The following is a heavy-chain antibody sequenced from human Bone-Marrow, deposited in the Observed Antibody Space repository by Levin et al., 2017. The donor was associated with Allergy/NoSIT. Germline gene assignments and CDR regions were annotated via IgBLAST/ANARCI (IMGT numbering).Heavy chain of an antibody. Sequence: AGGSLRLSCAASGFTFSSYWMSWVRQAPGKGLEWVANIKQDGSEKYYVDSVKGRFTISRDNAKNSLYLQMNSLRAEDTAVYYCARETSGVVDYYSYGMDVWGQGTTVTVSS. V-gene: IGHV3-7*01. D-gene: IGHD3-3*01. CDR3: ARETSGVVDYYSYGMDV. CDR1: GFTFSSYW. CDR2: IKQDGSEK. J-gene: IGHJ6*02.